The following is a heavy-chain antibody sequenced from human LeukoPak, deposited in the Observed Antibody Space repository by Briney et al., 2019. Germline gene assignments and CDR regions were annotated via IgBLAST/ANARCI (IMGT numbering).Heavy chain of an antibody. J-gene: IGHJ4*02. V-gene: IGHV1-46*01. CDR1: GYTFTNYN. CDR2: INPSGGST. D-gene: IGHD2-15*01. CDR3: ARIKDCSGGTCYSAFDY. Sequence: ASVKVSCKASGYTFTNYNMHWVRQAPGQGLEWMGIINPSGGSTSYAQIFQGRVTMTRDTSTSTVYMELSRLKSEDTAVFYCARIKDCSGGTCYSAFDYWGQGTLVTVSS.